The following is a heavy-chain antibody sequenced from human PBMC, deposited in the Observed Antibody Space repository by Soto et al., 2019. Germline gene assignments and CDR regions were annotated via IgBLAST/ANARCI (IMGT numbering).Heavy chain of an antibody. CDR3: GRAHRDLQQLVHYYYSMDV. CDR1: GGSISSNNL. D-gene: IGHD6-13*01. CDR2: IDYSGST. V-gene: IGHV4-4*02. J-gene: IGHJ6*02. Sequence: SETLSLTCAVSGGSISSNNLWSWVRQPPGQGLEWIGYIDYSGSTKYNPSLKSRVTISVDTSKNQFSLKLTSVTAADTAVYYCGRAHRDLQQLVHYYYSMDVWGQGTTVTVSS.